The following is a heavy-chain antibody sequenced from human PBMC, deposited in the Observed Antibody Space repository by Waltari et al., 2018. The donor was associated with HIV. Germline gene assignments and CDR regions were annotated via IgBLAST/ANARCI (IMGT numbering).Heavy chain of an antibody. CDR2: INHRGST. CDR1: GGSFSGYY. J-gene: IGHJ6*04. V-gene: IGHV4-34*01. D-gene: IGHD2-2*02. CDR3: ARARYCSSTRCYTKGRRNSFYYYALDV. Sequence: QVQLQQWGAGLLKPSETLSLTCAVYGGSFSGYYWSWIRQPPGKGLGWIGEINHRGSTNYNPSLKSRVIISVDTSMNQFSLKLSSGTAADTAVYYCARARYCSSTRCYTKGRRNSFYYYALDVWGKGTTVTVSS.